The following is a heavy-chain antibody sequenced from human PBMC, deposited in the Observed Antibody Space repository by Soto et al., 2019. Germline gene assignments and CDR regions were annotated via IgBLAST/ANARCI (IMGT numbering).Heavy chain of an antibody. CDR3: AREGLYYYGKDV. CDR2: IYYSGST. CDR1: GGSISSYY. V-gene: IGHV4-59*01. Sequence: PSETLSLTCTVSGGSISSYYWSWIRQPPGKGLEWIGYIYYSGSTNYNPSLKSRVTISVDTSKNQFSLKLSSVTAADTAVYYCAREGLYYYGKDVWGQGTTFTVSS. J-gene: IGHJ6*02.